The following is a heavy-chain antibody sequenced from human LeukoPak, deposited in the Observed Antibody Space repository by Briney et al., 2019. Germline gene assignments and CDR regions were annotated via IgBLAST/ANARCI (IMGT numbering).Heavy chain of an antibody. CDR2: INPSGGST. CDR1: GYTFTSYY. CDR3: ARDLRGVTTNYYYYGMDV. Sequence: ASVKVSCKASGYTFTSYYMHWVRQAPGQGLEWMGIINPSGGSTSYAQKLQGRVTMTRDTSTSTVYMELSSLRSEDTAVYYCARDLRGVTTNYYYYGMDVWGQGTTVTVSS. D-gene: IGHD4-11*01. J-gene: IGHJ6*02. V-gene: IGHV1-46*01.